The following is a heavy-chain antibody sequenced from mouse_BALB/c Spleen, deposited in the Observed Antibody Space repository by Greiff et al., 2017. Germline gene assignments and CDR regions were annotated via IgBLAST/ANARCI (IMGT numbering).Heavy chain of an antibody. CDR2: ISSGGGST. Sequence: EVMLVESGGGLVKPGGSLKLSCAASGFAFSSYDMSWVRQTPEKRLEWVAYISSGGGSTYYPDTVKGRFTISRDNAKNTLYLQMSSLKSEDTAMYYCARHGEGYFDYWGQGTTLTVSS. J-gene: IGHJ2*01. V-gene: IGHV5-12-1*01. CDR1: GFAFSSYD. D-gene: IGHD2-13*01. CDR3: ARHGEGYFDY.